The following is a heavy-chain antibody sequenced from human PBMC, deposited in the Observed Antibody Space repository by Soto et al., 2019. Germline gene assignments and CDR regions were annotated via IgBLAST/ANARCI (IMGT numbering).Heavy chain of an antibody. CDR2: ITVGGEST. CDR1: GFTFSEYA. V-gene: IGHV3-23*01. CDR3: TKPPGTSDI. D-gene: IGHD1-26*01. Sequence: EVQLLESGGDLVQTGGSLRLSCAASGFTFSEYAMNWVRQAPGQGLEWLSGITVGGESTYYAASVKGRFTISRDNSKNTLYLQMDSLRAEDTGLYYCTKPPGTSDIWGQGTMVTVSS. J-gene: IGHJ3*02.